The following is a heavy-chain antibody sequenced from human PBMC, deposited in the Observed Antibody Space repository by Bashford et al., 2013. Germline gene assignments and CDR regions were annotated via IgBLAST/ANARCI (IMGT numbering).Heavy chain of an antibody. D-gene: IGHD3-3*01. CDR2: IFSNDEK. J-gene: IGHJ6*03. CDR3: ARIRIFTIFGTYYYYMDV. V-gene: IGHV2-26*01. Sequence: WIRQPPGKALEWLAHIFSNDEKSYSTSLKSRLTISKDTSKSQVVLTMTNMDPVDTATYYCARIRIFTIFGTYYYYMDVWGKGTTVTVSS.